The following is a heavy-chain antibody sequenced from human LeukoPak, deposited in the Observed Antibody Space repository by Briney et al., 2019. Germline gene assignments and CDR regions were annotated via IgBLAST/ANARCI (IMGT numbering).Heavy chain of an antibody. Sequence: SETLSLTCTVSGGSISSSSYYWGWIRHPPGKGLEWIGSIYYSGSTYYNPSLKSRVTISVDTSKNQFSLKLSSVTAADTAVYYCASQPPNFYYYGSGSYPDIDYWGQGTLVTVSS. V-gene: IGHV4-39*01. CDR1: GGSISSSSYY. CDR2: IYYSGST. J-gene: IGHJ4*02. D-gene: IGHD3-10*01. CDR3: ASQPPNFYYYGSGSYPDIDY.